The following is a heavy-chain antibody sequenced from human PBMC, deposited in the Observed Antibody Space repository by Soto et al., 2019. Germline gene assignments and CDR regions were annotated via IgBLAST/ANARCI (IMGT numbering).Heavy chain of an antibody. Sequence: QVQLVQSGAEVKKPGSSVKVSCKASGGTFSSYAISWVRQAPGQGLEWMGGIIPIFGTANYAQKFQGRVTITADESTSTAYMELSSLRSEDTAVYYCARGEVIAAAAAPQYFQHWGQGTLVTVSS. J-gene: IGHJ1*01. V-gene: IGHV1-69*01. CDR1: GGTFSSYA. CDR3: ARGEVIAAAAAPQYFQH. D-gene: IGHD6-13*01. CDR2: IIPIFGTA.